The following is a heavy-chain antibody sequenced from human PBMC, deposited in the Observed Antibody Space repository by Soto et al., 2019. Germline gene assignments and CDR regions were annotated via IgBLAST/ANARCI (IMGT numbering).Heavy chain of an antibody. Sequence: GGSLRPSCAASGFAFSSYAMYWVRQGPGKGLEWVSSISGSGGTTYYADSVKGRFTISRDNSKNTLYLQMNSLRAEDTAVYYCAKREPMTTVRAFDDWGQGTRVTVSS. CDR2: ISGSGGTT. V-gene: IGHV3-23*01. CDR3: AKREPMTTVRAFDD. D-gene: IGHD4-17*01. J-gene: IGHJ4*02. CDR1: GFAFSSYA.